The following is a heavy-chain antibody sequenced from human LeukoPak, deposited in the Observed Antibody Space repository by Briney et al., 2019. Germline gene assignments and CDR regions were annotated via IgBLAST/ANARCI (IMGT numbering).Heavy chain of an antibody. CDR1: GGSISSSNW. Sequence: PSETLSLTCAVSGGSISSSNWWSWVRQPPGKGLEWIGEIYHSGSTNYNPSLKSRVTISVDKSKNQFSLKLSSVTAADTAVYYCARASYSYDSSGAFDIWGQGTMVTVSS. D-gene: IGHD3-22*01. CDR2: IYHSGST. J-gene: IGHJ3*02. CDR3: ARASYSYDSSGAFDI. V-gene: IGHV4-4*02.